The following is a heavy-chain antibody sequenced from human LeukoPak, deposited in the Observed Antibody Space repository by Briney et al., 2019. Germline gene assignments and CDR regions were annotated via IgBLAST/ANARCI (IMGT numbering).Heavy chain of an antibody. D-gene: IGHD5-24*01. J-gene: IGHJ2*01. V-gene: IGHV3-23*01. Sequence: GGSLRLSCAASGFTFSSFAMTWVRQAPGKGLEWASSITGSHGPTYNTDSVKGRFTISRDNSQNTLYLQMSSLRAEDTALYYCTRRAARWQFDLWGRGTLLTVSS. CDR3: TRRAARWQFDL. CDR2: ITGSHGPT. CDR1: GFTFSSFA.